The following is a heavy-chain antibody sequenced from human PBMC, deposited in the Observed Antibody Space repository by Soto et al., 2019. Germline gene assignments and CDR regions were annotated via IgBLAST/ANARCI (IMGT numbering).Heavy chain of an antibody. J-gene: IGHJ6*02. V-gene: IGHV6-1*01. CDR1: GDSVSSNSAA. D-gene: IGHD4-17*01. CDR2: TYYRSKWYN. Sequence: SQTLSLTCAISGDSVSSNSAAWNWIRQSPSRGLEWLGRTYYRSKWYNDYAVSVKSRITINPDTSKNQFSLQLNSVTPEDTAVYYCARGYYGGNSDGGRYYYGMDVWGQGTTVTVSS. CDR3: ARGYYGGNSDGGRYYYGMDV.